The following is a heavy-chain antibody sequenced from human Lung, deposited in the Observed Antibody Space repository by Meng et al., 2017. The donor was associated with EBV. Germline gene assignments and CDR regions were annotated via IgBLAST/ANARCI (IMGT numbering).Heavy chain of an antibody. CDR3: TPFDY. V-gene: IGHV3-30*03. CDR1: GFAFSKFG. CDR2: ITYDGTKK. Sequence: QVHLVESGGGLVKPGGSLRLSCVASGFAFSKFGIHWVRQAPGKGLEWVAVITYDGTKKYYADSVEGRFTISRDNSKNTLFLQMNSLKVEDTAVYYCTPFDYWGQGTLVTVSS. J-gene: IGHJ4*02.